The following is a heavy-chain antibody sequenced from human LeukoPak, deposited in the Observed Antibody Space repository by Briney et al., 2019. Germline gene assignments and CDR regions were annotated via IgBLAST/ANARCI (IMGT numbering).Heavy chain of an antibody. CDR1: GGSISSSNW. V-gene: IGHV4-4*02. CDR3: ARGRGYSYGYGRIDY. J-gene: IGHJ4*02. Sequence: SGTLSLTCAVSGGSISSSNWWSWVRQPPGKGLEWIGEIYRSGSTNYNPSLKSRVTISVDKSKNQFSLKLSSVTAADTAVYYCARGRGYSYGYGRIDYWGQGTLVTVSS. D-gene: IGHD5-18*01. CDR2: IYRSGST.